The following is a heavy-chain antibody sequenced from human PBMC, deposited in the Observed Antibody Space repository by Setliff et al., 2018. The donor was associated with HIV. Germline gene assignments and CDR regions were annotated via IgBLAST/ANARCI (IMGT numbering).Heavy chain of an antibody. CDR1: GGSLNGFY. Sequence: PSETLSLTCAFYGGSLNGFYWGWIRQSPGKGLEWIGQINHRGSTNYNPSLKSRVTIRVDMSKNQFSLEVTAVTAADTAVYYCVRGWDDKVSTISAPYYYYMGVWGKGTTVTVSS. CDR3: VRGWDDKVSTISAPYYYYMGV. V-gene: IGHV4-34*01. J-gene: IGHJ6*03. D-gene: IGHD5-12*01. CDR2: INHRGST.